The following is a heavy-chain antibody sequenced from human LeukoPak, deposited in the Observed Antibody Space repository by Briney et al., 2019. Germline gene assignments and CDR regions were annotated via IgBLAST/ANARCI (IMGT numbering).Heavy chain of an antibody. J-gene: IGHJ4*02. Sequence: GGSLRVSCAASGFTFSSYSMNWVRQAPGKGLEWVSSISSSSSYIYYADSVKGRFTISRDNAKNSLYLQMNSLRAEDTAVYYCARDPGYDSYFDYWGQGTLVTVSS. CDR3: ARDPGYDSYFDY. CDR2: ISSSSSYI. CDR1: GFTFSSYS. V-gene: IGHV3-21*01. D-gene: IGHD3-9*01.